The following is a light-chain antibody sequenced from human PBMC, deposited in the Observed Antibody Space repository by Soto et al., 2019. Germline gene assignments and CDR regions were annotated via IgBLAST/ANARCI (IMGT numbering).Light chain of an antibody. V-gene: IGKV3-20*01. CDR1: QSVSSSY. J-gene: IGKJ1*01. CDR3: QQWGT. Sequence: EIVLTQSPGTLSLSPGERATLSCRASQSVSSSYLAWYQQKPGQAPSLLIYGASSRATGIPDRFSGSGSGTDFTLTISRLEPEDFAVYYCQQWGTFGQGPKVEIK. CDR2: GAS.